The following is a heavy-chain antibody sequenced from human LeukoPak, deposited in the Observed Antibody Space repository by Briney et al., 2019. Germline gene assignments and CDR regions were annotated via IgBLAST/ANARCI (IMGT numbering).Heavy chain of an antibody. CDR2: IYYSGST. Sequence: PSQTLSLTCTVSGGSISSGGYYWSWIRQHPGKGLEWIGYIYYSGSTYYNPSLKSRVTISVDTSKNQFSLKLSSVTAADTAVYYCASGELLPDHFDYWGQGTLVTVSS. V-gene: IGHV4-31*03. CDR1: GGSISSGGYY. J-gene: IGHJ4*02. D-gene: IGHD1-26*01. CDR3: ASGELLPDHFDY.